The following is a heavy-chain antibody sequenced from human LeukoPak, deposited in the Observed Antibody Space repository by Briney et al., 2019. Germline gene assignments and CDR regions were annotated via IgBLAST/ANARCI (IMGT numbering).Heavy chain of an antibody. CDR1: GGSISSYY. D-gene: IGHD2-15*01. Sequence: SETLSLTCTVSGGSISSYYWSWIRQPPGKGLEWIGYIYYSGSTNYNPSLKSRVTISVDTSKNQFSLKLSSVTAADTAVYYCARYEDCSGGSCYVTGAFDIWGQGTMVTVSS. V-gene: IGHV4-59*08. J-gene: IGHJ3*02. CDR2: IYYSGST. CDR3: ARYEDCSGGSCYVTGAFDI.